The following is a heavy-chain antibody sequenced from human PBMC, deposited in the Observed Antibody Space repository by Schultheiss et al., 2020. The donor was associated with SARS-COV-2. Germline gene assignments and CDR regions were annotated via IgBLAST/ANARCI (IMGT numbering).Heavy chain of an antibody. V-gene: IGHV3-53*05. J-gene: IGHJ4*02. CDR1: GFTVSSNY. CDR2: IYSGGST. CDR3: ARDRHDRVLFDY. D-gene: IGHD3-16*01. Sequence: GGSLRLSCAASGFTVSSNYMSWVRQAPGKGLEWVSVIYSGGSTYYADSVKGRFTISRDNSKNTLYLQMNSLRAEDTAVYYCARDRHDRVLFDYWGQGALGTGSS.